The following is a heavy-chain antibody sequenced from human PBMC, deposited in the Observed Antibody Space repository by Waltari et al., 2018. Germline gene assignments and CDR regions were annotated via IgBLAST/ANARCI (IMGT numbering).Heavy chain of an antibody. CDR3: ARGSVGATPDY. D-gene: IGHD1-26*01. Sequence: EVQLVESGGGLVKPGGSLRLSCAACGFTLSSSSMNWVRQAPGKGLEWVSSISSSSSYIYYADSVKGRFTISRDNAKNSLYLQMNSLRAEDTAVYYCARGSVGATPDYWGQGTLVTVSS. CDR1: GFTLSSSS. CDR2: ISSSSSYI. V-gene: IGHV3-21*01. J-gene: IGHJ4*02.